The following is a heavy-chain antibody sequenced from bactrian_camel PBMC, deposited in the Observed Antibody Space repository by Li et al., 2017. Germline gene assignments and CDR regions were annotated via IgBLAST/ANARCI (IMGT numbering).Heavy chain of an antibody. J-gene: IGHJ4*01. CDR1: GFTLGHFF. Sequence: VQLVESGGGSVQAAGSLTLSCAASGFTLGHFFMTWVRQAPGKGLEWVSTIYTGFTSTSYADSVKGRFTISKENNKNTLYLQMNSLKPEDTAMYYCAADRPPLWSSGSLFERGFDYWGQGTQVTVS. V-gene: IGHV3S1*01. D-gene: IGHD2*01. CDR2: IYTGFTST. CDR3: AADRPPLWSSGSLFERGFDY.